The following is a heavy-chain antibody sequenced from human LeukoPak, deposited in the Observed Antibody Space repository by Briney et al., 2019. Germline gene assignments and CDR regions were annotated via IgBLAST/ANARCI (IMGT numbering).Heavy chain of an antibody. V-gene: IGHV3-23*01. J-gene: IGHJ3*02. CDR3: AKDPGSGYDILTGYYAFDI. Sequence: PGGSLRLSCAASGFTFSSYAMSWVRQAPGKGLEWVSAISGSGGSTYYADSVKGRFTISRDNSKNTLYLQMNSLRAEDTAVYSCAKDPGSGYDILTGYYAFDIWGQGTMVTVSS. CDR2: ISGSGGST. CDR1: GFTFSSYA. D-gene: IGHD3-9*01.